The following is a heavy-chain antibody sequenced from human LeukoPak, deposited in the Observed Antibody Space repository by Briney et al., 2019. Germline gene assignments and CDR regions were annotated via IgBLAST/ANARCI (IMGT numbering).Heavy chain of an antibody. D-gene: IGHD3-10*01. V-gene: IGHV3-23*01. CDR1: GFTFSRYG. Sequence: GGSLRLSCAASGFTFSRYGMHWVRQAPGKGLEWVSAISGSGGSTYYADSVKGRFTISRDNSKNTLYLQMNSLRAEDTAVNYCVSGSGGYYGYFYYCGEGDPGTAS. J-gene: IGHJ4*02. CDR3: VSGSGGYYGYFYY. CDR2: ISGSGGST.